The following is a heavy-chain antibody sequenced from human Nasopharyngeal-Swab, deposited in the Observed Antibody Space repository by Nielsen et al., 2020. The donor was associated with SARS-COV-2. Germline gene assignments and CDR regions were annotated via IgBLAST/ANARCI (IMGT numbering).Heavy chain of an antibody. Sequence: SETLSLTCTVSGGSISSYYWSWIRQPPGKGLEWIGYIYYSGSTYYNPSLKSRVTISVDTSKNQFSLKLSSVTAADTAVYYCARDSPTFDPWGQGTLVTVSS. V-gene: IGHV4-59*12. CDR2: IYYSGST. J-gene: IGHJ5*02. CDR3: ARDSPTFDP. CDR1: GGSISSYY.